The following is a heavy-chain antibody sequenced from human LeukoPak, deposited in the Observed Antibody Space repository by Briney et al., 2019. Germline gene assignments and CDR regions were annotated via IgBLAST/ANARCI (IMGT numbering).Heavy chain of an antibody. CDR1: GYSISSGYY. D-gene: IGHD3-22*01. Sequence: PSETLSLTCAVSGYSISSGYYWGWIRQPPGKGLEWIGIIYHSGSTYYNPSLKSRVTISVDTSQNQFSLKLSSVTAADTAVYYCARGRIDYFDSSGYSGYFDYWGQGTLVTVSS. CDR3: ARGRIDYFDSSGYSGYFDY. J-gene: IGHJ4*02. CDR2: IYHSGST. V-gene: IGHV4-38-2*01.